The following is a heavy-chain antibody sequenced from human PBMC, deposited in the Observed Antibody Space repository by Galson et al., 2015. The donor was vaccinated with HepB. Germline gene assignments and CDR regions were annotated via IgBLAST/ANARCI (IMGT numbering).Heavy chain of an antibody. CDR1: GFTVSSNY. Sequence: SLRLSCAASGFTVSSNYMSWVRQAPGKGLEWVSVIYSGGSTYYADSVKGRFTISSHTSKNTPYLQMNSLRAEDTAVYYCATCSGGSCYGAFDIWGQGTMVTGSS. J-gene: IGHJ3*02. D-gene: IGHD2-15*01. CDR3: ATCSGGSCYGAFDI. V-gene: IGHV3-53*04. CDR2: IYSGGST.